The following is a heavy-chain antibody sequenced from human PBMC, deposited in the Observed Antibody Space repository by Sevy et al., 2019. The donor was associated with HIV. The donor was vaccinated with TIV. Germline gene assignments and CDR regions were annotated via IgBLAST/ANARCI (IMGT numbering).Heavy chain of an antibody. D-gene: IGHD3-22*01. J-gene: IGHJ4*02. CDR1: GFSFSSFG. Sequence: GGSLRLSCSASGFSFSSFGMHWVRQAPGKGLEYVSAISSNGGSTYYADSVKGRFTISRDNSKKTLYLQMSSLRAEDTALYYCVKNVDTTTAYFDYWGQGTLVTVSS. CDR3: VKNVDTTTAYFDY. V-gene: IGHV3-64D*06. CDR2: ISSNGGST.